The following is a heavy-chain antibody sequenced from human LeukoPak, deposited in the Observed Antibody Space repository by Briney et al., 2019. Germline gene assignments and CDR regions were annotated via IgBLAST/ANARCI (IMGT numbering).Heavy chain of an antibody. Sequence: GASVKVSCKVSGYTLTELSMHWVRQAPGKGLEWMGGFDPEDGVTIYAQKFKGRVTVTEDTSTDTAYMELSSLRSEDTAVYYCATARGGGVGYYFDYWGQGNLVTVSS. J-gene: IGHJ4*02. D-gene: IGHD3-16*01. CDR3: ATARGGGVGYYFDY. V-gene: IGHV1-24*01. CDR1: GYTLTELS. CDR2: FDPEDGVT.